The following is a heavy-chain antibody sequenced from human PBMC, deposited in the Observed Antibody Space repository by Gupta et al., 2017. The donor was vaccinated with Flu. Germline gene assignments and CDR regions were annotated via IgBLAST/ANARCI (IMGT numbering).Heavy chain of an antibody. Sequence: EVQLVESGGDLVQPGGSLRLSCAASGFTFSTYDMVWVRQPPGKGLEWISYISSSSSTIYYADSVKGRFTVSRDDAENSLYLQMNSLRAEDTAVYYCARLSCSGRSCYSAFDYWGQGTLVTVSS. J-gene: IGHJ4*02. CDR1: GFTFSTYD. CDR2: ISSSSSTI. CDR3: ARLSCSGRSCYSAFDY. D-gene: IGHD2-15*01. V-gene: IGHV3-48*01.